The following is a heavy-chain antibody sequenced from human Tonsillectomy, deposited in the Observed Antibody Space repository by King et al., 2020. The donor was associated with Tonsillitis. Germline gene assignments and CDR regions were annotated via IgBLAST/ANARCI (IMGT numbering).Heavy chain of an antibody. D-gene: IGHD6-13*01. CDR3: TRSIAAAGHYYYYGMDV. V-gene: IGHV3-73*02. J-gene: IGHJ6*02. CDR2: IRSKANSYAT. Sequence: VQLVESGGGLVQPEGSLKLSCVASGFTFSGSAMHWVRQASGKGLEWVGRIRSKANSYATTYAASVKGRFTISRDDSKNTTYLQMNSLKTEDTAVYYCTRSIAAAGHYYYYGMDVWGQGTTVTVSS. CDR1: GFTFSGSA.